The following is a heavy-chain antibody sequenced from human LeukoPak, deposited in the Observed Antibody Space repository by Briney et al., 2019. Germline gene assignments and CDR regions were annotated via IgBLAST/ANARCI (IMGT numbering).Heavy chain of an antibody. CDR2: IYNSGST. CDR1: GGSISSSSYY. D-gene: IGHD6-13*01. V-gene: IGHV4-39*07. CDR3: ARGRIAAATLDY. J-gene: IGHJ4*02. Sequence: SETLSLTCTVSGGSISSSSYYWGWIRQPPGKGLEWIGSIYNSGSTYYNPSLKSRVTISVDTSKNQFSLKLSSVTAADTAVYYCARGRIAAATLDYWGQGTLVTVSS.